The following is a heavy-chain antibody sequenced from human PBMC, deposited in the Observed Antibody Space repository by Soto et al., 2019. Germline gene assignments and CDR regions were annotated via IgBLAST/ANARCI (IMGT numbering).Heavy chain of an antibody. J-gene: IGHJ6*02. V-gene: IGHV4-30-2*01. CDR3: ARRGIVVVAAIQPDYYYYYGMDV. CDR1: GGSISSGGYS. D-gene: IGHD2-15*01. CDR2: MYHSGST. Sequence: SETLSLTCAVSGGSISSGGYSWSWIRQPPGKGLEWIGYMYHSGSTYYNPSLKSRVTISVDKSKNQFSLKLSSVTAADTAVYYCARRGIVVVAAIQPDYYYYYGMDVWGQGTTVTVSS.